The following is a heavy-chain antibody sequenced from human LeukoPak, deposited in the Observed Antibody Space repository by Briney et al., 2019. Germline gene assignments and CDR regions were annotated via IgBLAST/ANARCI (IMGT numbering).Heavy chain of an antibody. CDR3: ARVFGSYQEAMDV. J-gene: IGHJ6*02. CDR1: GGSITAGDYH. V-gene: IGHV4-39*07. D-gene: IGHD3-10*01. Sequence: SETLSLTCTVSGGSITAGDYHWGWARQPPGTGLHWIATTWQGASLNSRVTISLDTSKNRFSLRLASVAAADTAVYYCARVFGSYQEAMDVWGPGITVTVSS. CDR2: T.